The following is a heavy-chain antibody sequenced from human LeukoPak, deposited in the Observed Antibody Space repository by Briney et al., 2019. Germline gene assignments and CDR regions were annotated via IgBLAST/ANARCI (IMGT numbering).Heavy chain of an antibody. CDR2: IIPILGIA. D-gene: IGHD3-10*01. Sequence: EASVKVSCKASGGTFSSYAISWVRQAPGQGLEWMGRIIPILGIANYAQKFQGRVMITADKSTSTAYMELSSLRSEGTAVYYCARVGVWFGGFDMEGMDVWGQGTTVTVSS. CDR1: GGTFSSYA. V-gene: IGHV1-69*04. J-gene: IGHJ6*02. CDR3: ARVGVWFGGFDMEGMDV.